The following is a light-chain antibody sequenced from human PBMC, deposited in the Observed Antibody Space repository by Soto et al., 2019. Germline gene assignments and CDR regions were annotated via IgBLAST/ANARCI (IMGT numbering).Light chain of an antibody. CDR3: AAWDDTLNGVV. V-gene: IGLV1-44*01. CDR1: SSNIGSNP. J-gene: IGLJ2*01. Sequence: QSVLTQPPSASGTPGQRVTISCSGSSSNIGSNPVNWYQQLPGAAPKLLIYHGNQRPSGVPDRFSGSKSGTSASLAIGGLQSEDEADYFCAAWDDTLNGVVFGGGTQLTGL. CDR2: HGN.